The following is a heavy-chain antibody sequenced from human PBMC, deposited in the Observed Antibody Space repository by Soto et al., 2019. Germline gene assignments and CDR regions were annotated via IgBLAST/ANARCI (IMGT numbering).Heavy chain of an antibody. V-gene: IGHV2-5*02. Sequence: QITLKESGPTLVKPTQTLTLTCTFSGFSLSTSGVGVGWIRQPPGKALEWLALIYWDDDKRYSPSLKSRLTITKDTSKNQVVLTMPNMDPVDTATYYCAHRPERVNGGYYFDYWGQGTLVTVSS. CDR1: GFSLSTSGVG. CDR2: IYWDDDK. J-gene: IGHJ4*02. CDR3: AHRPERVNGGYYFDY. D-gene: IGHD1-1*01.